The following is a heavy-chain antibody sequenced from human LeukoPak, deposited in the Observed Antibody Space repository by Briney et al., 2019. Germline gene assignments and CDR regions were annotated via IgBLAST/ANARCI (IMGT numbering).Heavy chain of an antibody. CDR3: LTIVETPIDAFDI. J-gene: IGHJ3*02. D-gene: IGHD4-23*01. V-gene: IGHV3-73*01. Sequence: GGSLRLSCAASGFTFSGSAMHWVRQASGKGLEWVGRIRSKANSYATAYAASVKGRFTISRDDSKNTAYLQMNSLTAEDTAVYYCLTIVETPIDAFDIWGQGAMVTVSS. CDR2: IRSKANSYAT. CDR1: GFTFSGSA.